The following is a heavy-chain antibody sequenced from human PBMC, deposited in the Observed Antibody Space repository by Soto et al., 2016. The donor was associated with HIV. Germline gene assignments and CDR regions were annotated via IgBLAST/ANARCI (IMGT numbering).Heavy chain of an antibody. CDR2: ISSSDISA. J-gene: IGHJ4*02. D-gene: IGHD3-22*01. CDR3: AKGNSRMLMPGKYFDD. V-gene: IGHV3-23*01. Sequence: EVQLLESGGDFVQPGGSLRLSCAASGFTFKSYAMTWVRQAPGKGLEWVSGISSSDISAYYAVSVKGRFTISRDNSRNTLYLQMNGLRAEDSATYYCAKGNSRMLMPGKYFDDWGQGTPGHCL. CDR1: GFTFKSYA.